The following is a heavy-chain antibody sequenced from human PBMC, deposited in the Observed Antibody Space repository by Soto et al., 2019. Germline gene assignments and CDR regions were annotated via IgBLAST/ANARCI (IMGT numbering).Heavy chain of an antibody. D-gene: IGHD3-16*02. CDR1: GLSLITHS. CDR3: VTSIVMPGTHYFDP. CDR2: ISTSSTYI. V-gene: IGHV3-21*01. J-gene: IGHJ4*02. Sequence: GSLRLSWAAAGLSLITHSMGWVRHIPGKGLEWVSSISTSSTYIDYADSVKGRFTISRDSAKNSLFLEMSSLRADDTAVYFCVTSIVMPGTHYFDPWGQGALVT.